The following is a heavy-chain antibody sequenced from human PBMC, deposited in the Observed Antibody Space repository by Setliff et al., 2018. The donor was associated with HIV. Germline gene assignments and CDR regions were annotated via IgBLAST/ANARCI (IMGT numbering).Heavy chain of an antibody. CDR1: GGNFRSYG. CDR2: IIPMSGVP. Sequence: ASVKVSCKASGGNFRSYGISWVRQAPGQGLEWMGGIIPMSGVPKYAQKFQGKVTITADKSTSTAYMELSSLRSEDTAVYYCARNPEMAALNYFYYYMDVWGKGTTVTVSS. J-gene: IGHJ6*03. D-gene: IGHD6-19*01. CDR3: ARNPEMAALNYFYYYMDV. V-gene: IGHV1-69*10.